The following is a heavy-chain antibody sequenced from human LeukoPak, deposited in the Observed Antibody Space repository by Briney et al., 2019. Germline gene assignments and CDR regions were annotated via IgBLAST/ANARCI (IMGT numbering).Heavy chain of an antibody. V-gene: IGHV5-51*01. Sequence: GAALKISFKGSGYRFTSYWIGWVRPMPGKGLEWMGIIYPGDSDTRYSPSFQGQVTISADKSISTAYLQWSSLKASDTAMYYCARQSPAYYYDSSGYYYFDYWGQGTLVTASS. CDR1: GYRFTSYW. CDR2: IYPGDSDT. CDR3: ARQSPAYYYDSSGYYYFDY. J-gene: IGHJ4*02. D-gene: IGHD3-22*01.